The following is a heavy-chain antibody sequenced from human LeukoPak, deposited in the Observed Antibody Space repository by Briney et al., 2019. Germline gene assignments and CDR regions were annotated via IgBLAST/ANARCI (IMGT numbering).Heavy chain of an antibody. CDR2: INPNSGGT. CDR3: ASTNPLRFLASAAVPYYYGMDV. J-gene: IGHJ6*02. D-gene: IGHD3-3*01. V-gene: IGHV1-2*02. CDR1: GYTFTGYY. Sequence: ASVKVSCKASGYTFTGYYMHWVRQAPGQGLEWMGWINPNSGGTNYAQKLQGRVTMTTDTSTSTAYMELRSLRSDDTAVYYCASTNPLRFLASAAVPYYYGMDVWGQGTTVTVSS.